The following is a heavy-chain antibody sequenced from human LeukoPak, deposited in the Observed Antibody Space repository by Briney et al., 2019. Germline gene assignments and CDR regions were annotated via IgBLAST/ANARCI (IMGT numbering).Heavy chain of an antibody. CDR1: RGTFSSYA. CDR3: ARDKHCGGDCYSERWFDP. Sequence: RGASVKVSCKASRGTFSSYAISWVRQAPGQGLEWMGRIIPILGIANYAQKFQGRVTITADKSTSTAYMELSSLRSEDTAVYYCARDKHCGGDCYSERWFDPWGQGTLVTVSS. D-gene: IGHD2-21*02. J-gene: IGHJ5*02. V-gene: IGHV1-69*04. CDR2: IIPILGIA.